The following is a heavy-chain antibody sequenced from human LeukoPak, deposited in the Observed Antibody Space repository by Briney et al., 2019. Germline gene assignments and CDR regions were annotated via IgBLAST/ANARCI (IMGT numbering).Heavy chain of an antibody. Sequence: GGSLRLSCAASGFTFSSYEMNWVRQAPGKGLEWVSYITSSSTTIYYADSLKGRFTISRDNAKNSLFLQMNSLRAEDTAVYYCAKERPTRRYCSGGSCYSRYFDYWGQGTLVTVSS. CDR1: GFTFSSYE. J-gene: IGHJ4*02. CDR2: ITSSSTTI. V-gene: IGHV3-48*03. D-gene: IGHD2-15*01. CDR3: AKERPTRRYCSGGSCYSRYFDY.